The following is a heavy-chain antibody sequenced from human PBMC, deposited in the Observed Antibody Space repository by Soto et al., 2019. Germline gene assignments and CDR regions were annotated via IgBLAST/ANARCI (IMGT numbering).Heavy chain of an antibody. CDR1: GITLSNAW. CDR3: TTPRPDSHGYGX. J-gene: IGHJ4*02. D-gene: IGHD5-18*01. Sequence: GGSLRLSCAASGITLSNAWMTWVRQAPGKGLEWVVGIKSKADGATTEYGSPAKYRFIISRYDSENKLDLQMNSLKTEDTAVYYCTTPRPDSHGYGXWGQGTLVTVSX. V-gene: IGHV3-15*01. CDR2: IKSKADGATT.